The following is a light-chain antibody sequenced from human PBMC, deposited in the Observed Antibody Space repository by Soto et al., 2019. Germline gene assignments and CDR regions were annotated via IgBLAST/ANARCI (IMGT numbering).Light chain of an antibody. CDR1: SFNIGAGYD. CDR2: DNN. V-gene: IGLV1-40*01. J-gene: IGLJ1*01. CDR3: QSYDSSLSAPYV. Sequence: QPVLTQPPSVSGAPGQRVTISCTGSSFNIGAGYDVHWYQQLPGTAPKLLIYDNNNRPSGVPDRFSGSKSGTSASLAITGLQAEDEADYYCQSYDSSLSAPYVFGTGTKVTVL.